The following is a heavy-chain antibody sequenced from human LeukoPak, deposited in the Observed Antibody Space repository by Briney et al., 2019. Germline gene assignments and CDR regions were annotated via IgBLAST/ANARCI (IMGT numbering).Heavy chain of an antibody. J-gene: IGHJ4*02. CDR1: GGSISSYY. D-gene: IGHD6-19*01. CDR2: IYYSGNT. V-gene: IGHV4-59*08. Sequence: SETLSLTCTVSGGSISSYYWSWIRQPPGKGLQWIGYIYYSGNTNYNPSLKSRVTISVDTSKNQFSLKLSSVTAADTAVYYCARHKNRNSSGWYWARDYYFDYWGQGTLVTVSS. CDR3: ARHKNRNSSGWYWARDYYFDY.